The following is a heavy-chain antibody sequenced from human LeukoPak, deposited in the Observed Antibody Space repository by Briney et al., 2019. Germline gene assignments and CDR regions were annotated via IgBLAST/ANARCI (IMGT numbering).Heavy chain of an antibody. J-gene: IGHJ4*02. CDR3: GRDLTRGYSQGAY. CDR2: ISSNGGST. CDR1: GFTFSSYA. Sequence: PGGSLRLSCAASGFTFSSYAMHWVRQAPGKGLEYVSAISSNGGSTYYANSVKGRFTISRDNSKNTLYLQMDSLRADDTAVYFCGRDLTRGYSQGAYWGQGTRVTVSS. D-gene: IGHD5-18*01. V-gene: IGHV3-64*01.